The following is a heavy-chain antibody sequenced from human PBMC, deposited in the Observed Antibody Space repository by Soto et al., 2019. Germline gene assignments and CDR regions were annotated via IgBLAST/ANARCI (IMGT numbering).Heavy chain of an antibody. CDR2: IYYSGNT. J-gene: IGHJ4*02. Sequence: SETLSLTCPVSGGSTSSDNYWSWIRQPPGKGLEWIGHIYYSGNTDYNPSLKSRLAISIDTSKNQFSLKLSSVTAADTAVYFCAREGGESSDGLYYFDSWGQGSLVPVSS. D-gene: IGHD3-16*01. CDR3: AREGGESSDGLYYFDS. V-gene: IGHV4-30-4*01. CDR1: GGSTSSDNY.